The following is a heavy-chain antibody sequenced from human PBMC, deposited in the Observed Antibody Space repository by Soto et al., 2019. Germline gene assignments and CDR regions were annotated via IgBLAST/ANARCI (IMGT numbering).Heavy chain of an antibody. CDR3: AKDRSRTRCLDP. CDR2: VQMSGTT. CDR1: GASVRSYH. Sequence: TETLSLTCAVSGASVRSYHRSWIRQAAGKGLEWIGRVQMSGTTNYNPSLKTRVTMSLDTSRNEVSLTMTSVTAADTAVYFCAKDRSRTRCLDPWGPGIMLTVYS. D-gene: IGHD2-8*01. V-gene: IGHV4-4*07. J-gene: IGHJ5*02.